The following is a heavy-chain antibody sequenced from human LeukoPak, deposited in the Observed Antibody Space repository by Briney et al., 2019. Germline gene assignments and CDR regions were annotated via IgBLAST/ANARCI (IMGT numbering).Heavy chain of an antibody. CDR1: GFTVSSNY. J-gene: IGHJ4*02. CDR2: IYSGGST. Sequence: GASLRLSCAASGFTVSSNYMSWVRQAPGKGLEWVSVIYSGGSTYYADSVKGRFTISRDNSNSTLYLQMNSLRAEDTAVYYCAKQYDFWSGPDYWGQGTLVTVSS. D-gene: IGHD3-3*01. V-gene: IGHV3-53*01. CDR3: AKQYDFWSGPDY.